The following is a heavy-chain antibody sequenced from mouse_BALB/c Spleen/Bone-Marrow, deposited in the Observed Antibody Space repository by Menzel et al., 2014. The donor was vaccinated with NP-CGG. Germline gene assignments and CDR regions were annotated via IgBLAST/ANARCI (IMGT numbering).Heavy chain of an antibody. CDR1: GYSFTNYW. J-gene: IGHJ3*01. CDR2: IHLSDSES. CDR3: TRYDLTTRAFAY. D-gene: IGHD3-3*01. Sequence: VQLQQPGAELVRPGASVKLSCKASGYSFTNYWMNWVKQRPGQGLEWIGMIHLSDSESRLDQKFKDKATLTVDKSSSTAYMQLSSPTSEDSAVYYCTRYDLTTRAFAYWGQGTLVTVSA. V-gene: IGHV1-61*01.